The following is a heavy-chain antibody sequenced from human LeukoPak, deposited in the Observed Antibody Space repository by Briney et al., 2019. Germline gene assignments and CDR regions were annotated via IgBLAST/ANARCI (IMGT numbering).Heavy chain of an antibody. CDR1: GYTFTGYY. D-gene: IGHD3-10*01. CDR2: INPNSGGT. CDR3: ATGRRVLLWFGELREANWFDP. J-gene: IGHJ5*02. Sequence: AASVKVSCTASGYTFTGYYMHWVRQAPGQGLEWMGWINPNSGGTNYAQKFQGRVTMTRDTSISTAYMELSRLRSDDTAVYYCATGRRVLLWFGELREANWFDPWGQGTLVTVSS. V-gene: IGHV1-2*02.